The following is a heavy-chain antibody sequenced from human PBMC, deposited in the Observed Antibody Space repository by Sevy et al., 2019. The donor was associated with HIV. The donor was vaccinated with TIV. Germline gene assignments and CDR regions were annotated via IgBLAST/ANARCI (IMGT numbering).Heavy chain of an antibody. CDR2: IGTTGDT. V-gene: IGHV3-13*01. Sequence: GGSLRLSCAASGFSFSSYDMHWVRQATGKGLQWVSAIGTTGDTYYPDSVKGRFTISRENAKNSLYLQMNSLRAGDTAIYYCAREAYYYDSSGYSRHYYYYGMDVWGQGTTVTVSS. CDR1: GFSFSSYD. J-gene: IGHJ6*02. D-gene: IGHD3-22*01. CDR3: AREAYYYDSSGYSRHYYYYGMDV.